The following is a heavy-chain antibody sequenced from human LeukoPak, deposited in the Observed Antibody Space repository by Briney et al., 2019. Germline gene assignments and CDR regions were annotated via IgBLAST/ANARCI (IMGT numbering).Heavy chain of an antibody. V-gene: IGHV3-9*01. CDR2: ISWNSGSI. J-gene: IGHJ4*02. Sequence: PGGSLRLSCAASGFTFDDYAMHWVRQAPGKGLEWVSGISWNSGSIGYADTVKGRFTISRDNAKNSLYLQMNSLRAEDTALYYCAKGMDTISRGDFDYWGQGTLVTVSS. CDR1: GFTFDDYA. CDR3: AKGMDTISRGDFDY. D-gene: IGHD5-24*01.